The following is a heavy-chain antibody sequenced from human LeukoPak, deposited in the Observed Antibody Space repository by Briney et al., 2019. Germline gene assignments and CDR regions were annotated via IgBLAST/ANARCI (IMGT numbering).Heavy chain of an antibody. CDR1: GYTFTSYD. Sequence: ASVKVSCKASGYTFTSYDINWVQQATGQGLEWMGWMNPNSGNTGYAQKFQGRVTMTRNTSISTAYMELSSLRSEDTAVYYCARSPYYDFWSGYYYYYYGMDVWGQGTTVTVSS. CDR3: ARSPYYDFWSGYYYYYYGMDV. V-gene: IGHV1-8*01. D-gene: IGHD3-3*01. CDR2: MNPNSGNT. J-gene: IGHJ6*02.